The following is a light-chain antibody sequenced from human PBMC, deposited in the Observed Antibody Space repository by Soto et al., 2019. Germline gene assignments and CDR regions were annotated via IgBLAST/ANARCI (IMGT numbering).Light chain of an antibody. J-gene: IGKJ2*01. V-gene: IGKV1-5*01. CDR3: HQYSTYSYT. Sequence: DIQMTQSPSTLSASVGDRVTITCRASQRISSWLAWYQQKPGKAPKLLISDASNLESGVPSRFSGSGSGTEFTLTISSLQPDDFAIYYCHQYSTYSYTFGQGTKLEI. CDR1: QRISSW. CDR2: DAS.